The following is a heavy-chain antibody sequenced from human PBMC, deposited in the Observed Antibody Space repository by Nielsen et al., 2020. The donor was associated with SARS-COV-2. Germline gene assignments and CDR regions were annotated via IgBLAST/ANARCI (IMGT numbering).Heavy chain of an antibody. J-gene: IGHJ6*02. D-gene: IGHD3-10*01. CDR1: GFTFSSYD. V-gene: IGHV3-13*04. CDR3: ARGGYGWCGGGMDV. CDR2: IGSAGDT. Sequence: GESLKISCVASGFTFSSYDMRWVRQAPGTGLEWVSAIGSAGDTYYPGSVKGRFTISRANAKNSLYLQMNSRRAGDTAVYYCARGGYGWCGGGMDVWGQGTTVTVSS.